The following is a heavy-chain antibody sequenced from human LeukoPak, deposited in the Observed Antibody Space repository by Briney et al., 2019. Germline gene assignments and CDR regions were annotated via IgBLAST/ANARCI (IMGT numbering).Heavy chain of an antibody. Sequence: GSSLKISCKASGDTFSSYAMSWVRQAPGQGLEWMGGIIPIFGTANYAQKFQGRVTITADESTSTAYMELSSLRSEDTAVYYCARDSRLGYDFWSGYSDYWGQGTLVTVSS. V-gene: IGHV1-69*01. CDR2: IIPIFGTA. CDR1: GDTFSSYA. CDR3: ARDSRLGYDFWSGYSDY. J-gene: IGHJ4*02. D-gene: IGHD3-3*01.